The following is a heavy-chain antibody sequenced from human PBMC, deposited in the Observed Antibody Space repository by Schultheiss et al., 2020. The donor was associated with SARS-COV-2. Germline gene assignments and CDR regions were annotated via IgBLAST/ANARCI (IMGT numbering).Heavy chain of an antibody. CDR1: GFTFSSYG. D-gene: IGHD3-16*01. J-gene: IGHJ6*02. Sequence: GGSLRLSCAASGFTFSSYGMHWVRQAPGKGLEWVAVIWYDGSNKYYADSVKGRFTISRDNSKNTLYLQMNSLRAEDTAVYYCARGLRDYYYGMDVWGQGTTVTVSS. V-gene: IGHV3-33*01. CDR2: IWYDGSNK. CDR3: ARGLRDYYYGMDV.